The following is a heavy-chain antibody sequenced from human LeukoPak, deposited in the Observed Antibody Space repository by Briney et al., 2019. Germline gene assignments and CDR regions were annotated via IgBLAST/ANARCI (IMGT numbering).Heavy chain of an antibody. Sequence: GGSLRLSCAASGFTFSNAWKSWVRQAPGKGLEWVGRIKSKTDGGTTDYAAPVKGRFTISRDDSKNTLYLQMNSLKTEDTAVYYCTTDPGGDYVQGVFLDYWGQGTLVTVSS. D-gene: IGHD4-17*01. CDR1: GFTFSNAW. CDR2: IKSKTDGGTT. CDR3: TTDPGGDYVQGVFLDY. V-gene: IGHV3-15*01. J-gene: IGHJ4*02.